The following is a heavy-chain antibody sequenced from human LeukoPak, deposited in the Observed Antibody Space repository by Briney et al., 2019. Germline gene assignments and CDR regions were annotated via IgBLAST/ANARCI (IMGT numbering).Heavy chain of an antibody. J-gene: IGHJ4*02. Sequence: SQTLSLTWTVSGGSITSSSYYWGWIRQPPGKGLEWIGSIYYTGSTFYNPSLKSRVTISVDTSKNQFSMKLSSVTAADTAVYFCARGLRDGYTLFYFDYWGQGTLVTVSS. CDR1: GGSITSSSYY. CDR3: ARGLRDGYTLFYFDY. V-gene: IGHV4-39*01. D-gene: IGHD5-24*01. CDR2: IYYTGST.